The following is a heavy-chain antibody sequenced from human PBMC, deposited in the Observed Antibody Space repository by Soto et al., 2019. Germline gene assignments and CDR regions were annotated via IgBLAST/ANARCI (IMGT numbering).Heavy chain of an antibody. D-gene: IGHD3-9*01. Sequence: GGSLRLSCAASGFTFSSYWMSWVRQAPGKGLEWVANIKQDGSEKYYVDSVKGRFTISRDNAKNSLYLQMNGLRAEDTAVYYCARLLRYFDWLLYRDAFDIWGQGTMVTVS. CDR3: ARLLRYFDWLLYRDAFDI. CDR1: GFTFSSYW. CDR2: IKQDGSEK. J-gene: IGHJ3*02. V-gene: IGHV3-7*01.